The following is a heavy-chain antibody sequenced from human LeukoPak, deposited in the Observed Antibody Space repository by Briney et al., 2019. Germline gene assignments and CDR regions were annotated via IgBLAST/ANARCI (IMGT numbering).Heavy chain of an antibody. J-gene: IGHJ5*02. D-gene: IGHD2-2*01. CDR2: TYYRSTWYN. V-gene: IGHV6-1*01. CDR3: ARRLTQYDCFDP. CDR1: GYRVSGHSVI. Sequence: SQTLSITCAISGYRVSGHSVIWNWIRQSPSRGLEWLSRTYYRSTWYNDYAVSVRGRITVNPDTSKNQSSLHMNSVSPEDTAVYYCARRLTQYDCFDPWGQGILVTVSS.